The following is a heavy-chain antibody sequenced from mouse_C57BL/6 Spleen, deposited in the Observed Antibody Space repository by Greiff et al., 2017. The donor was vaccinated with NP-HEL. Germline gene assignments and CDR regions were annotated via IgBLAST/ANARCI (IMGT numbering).Heavy chain of an antibody. CDR3: AILLKAY. J-gene: IGHJ3*01. Sequence: EVKLVESGGGLVKPGGSLKLSCAASGFTFSSYAMSWVRQTPEKRLEWVATISDGGSYTYYPDNVKGRFTISRDNAKNNLYLQMSHLKSEDTAMYYCAILLKAYWGQGTLVTVSA. V-gene: IGHV5-4*03. CDR2: ISDGGSYT. CDR1: GFTFSSYA.